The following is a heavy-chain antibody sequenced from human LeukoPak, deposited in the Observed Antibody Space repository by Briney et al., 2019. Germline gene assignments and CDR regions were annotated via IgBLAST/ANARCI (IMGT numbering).Heavy chain of an antibody. D-gene: IGHD1-26*01. CDR3: AIGGGRYSVDY. CDR2: ISANSGVT. J-gene: IGHJ4*02. V-gene: IGHV1-2*02. Sequence: ALVKVSCKASGYTFIDYYMHWVREAPGQWLQWIGWISANSGVTKYVEKFQGRVTMTRDTFISIVYMGLSGLIFDDTAVYYCAIGGGRYSVDYWGQGTLVIVSS. CDR1: GYTFIDYY.